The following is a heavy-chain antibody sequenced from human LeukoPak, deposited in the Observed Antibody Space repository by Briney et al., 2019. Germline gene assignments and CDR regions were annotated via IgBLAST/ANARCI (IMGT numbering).Heavy chain of an antibody. Sequence: ASVKVSCKASGYTFTGYYMHWVRQAPGQGLEWMGWINPNSGGTNYAQKFQGRVTVTRDTSISTAYMELSRLRSDDTAVYYCARGRYCTNGVCYTGLDYWGQGTLVTVSS. V-gene: IGHV1-2*02. D-gene: IGHD2-8*01. CDR3: ARGRYCTNGVCYTGLDY. CDR1: GYTFTGYY. J-gene: IGHJ4*02. CDR2: INPNSGGT.